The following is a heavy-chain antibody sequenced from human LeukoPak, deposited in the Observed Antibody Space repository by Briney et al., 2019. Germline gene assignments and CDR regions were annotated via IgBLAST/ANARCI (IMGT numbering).Heavy chain of an antibody. CDR1: GFTFSSYG. V-gene: IGHV3-33*01. Sequence: PGRSLRLSCAASGFTFSSYGMHWVRQAPGKGLEWVAVIWYDGSNKYYADSVKGRFTISRDNSKNTLYLQMNSLRAEDTAVYYCARQRWDDSGIYFDYWGQGTLVTVSS. CDR3: ARQRWDDSGIYFDY. CDR2: IWYDGSNK. D-gene: IGHD1-26*01. J-gene: IGHJ4*02.